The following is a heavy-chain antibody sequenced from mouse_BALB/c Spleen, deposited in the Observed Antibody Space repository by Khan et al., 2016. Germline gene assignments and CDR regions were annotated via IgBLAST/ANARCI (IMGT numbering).Heavy chain of an antibody. D-gene: IGHD2-4*01. CDR2: IDPANGNT. CDR3: ARSPYDYDGGFAY. J-gene: IGHJ3*01. V-gene: IGHV14-3*02. Sequence: VQLKQSGAELVKPGASVKLSCTASGFNIKDTYMHWVKQRPEQGLEWIGRIDPANGNTKYDPKFQGKATITADTSSNPAYLQLSSLTSEDTSFYYCARSPYDYDGGFAYWGQGTLVTVSA. CDR1: GFNIKDTY.